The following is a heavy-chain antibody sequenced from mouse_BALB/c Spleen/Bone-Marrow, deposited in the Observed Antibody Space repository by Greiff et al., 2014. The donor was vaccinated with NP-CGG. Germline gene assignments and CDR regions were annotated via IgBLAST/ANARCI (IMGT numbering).Heavy chain of an antibody. D-gene: IGHD1-1*01. J-gene: IGHJ4*01. CDR3: ARYRYYGSSYAMDY. V-gene: IGHV14-3*02. CDR2: IDPANGNT. Sequence: SGAELVKPGASVKLSCTASGFNIKDTYMHWVKQRPEQGLEWIGRIDPANGNTKYDPKFQGKATITADTSSNTAYLHLSSLTSEDTAVYYCARYRYYGSSYAMDYWGQGTSVTVSS. CDR1: GFNIKDTY.